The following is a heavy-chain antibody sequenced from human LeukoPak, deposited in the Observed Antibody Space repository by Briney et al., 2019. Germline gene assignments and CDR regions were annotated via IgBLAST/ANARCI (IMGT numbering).Heavy chain of an antibody. CDR2: ISYDGSNK. CDR3: VTDLHGINWYVD. D-gene: IGHD1-20*01. Sequence: TGGSLRLSCAASEFTFSSNAMHWVRQAPGKGLEWVAVISYDGSNKYYADSVKGRFTISRDNSKNTLFLQMNSLRAEDTSMYYCVTDLHGINWYVDWGQGTLVTVSS. V-gene: IGHV3-30*04. CDR1: EFTFSSNA. J-gene: IGHJ4*02.